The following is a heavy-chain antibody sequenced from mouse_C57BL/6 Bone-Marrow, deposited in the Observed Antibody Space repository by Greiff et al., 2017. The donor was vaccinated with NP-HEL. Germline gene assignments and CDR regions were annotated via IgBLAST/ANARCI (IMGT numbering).Heavy chain of an antibody. CDR2: ISNGGGST. Sequence: EVKLVESGGGLVQPGGSLKLSCAASGFTFSDYYMYWVRQTPEKRLEWVAYISNGGGSTYYPDPVKGRFTISRDNAKNTLYLQMSRLKSEDTAMYYCASPIYYGYDGFAYWGQGTLVTVSA. CDR3: ASPIYYGYDGFAY. J-gene: IGHJ3*01. CDR1: GFTFSDYY. V-gene: IGHV5-12*01. D-gene: IGHD2-2*01.